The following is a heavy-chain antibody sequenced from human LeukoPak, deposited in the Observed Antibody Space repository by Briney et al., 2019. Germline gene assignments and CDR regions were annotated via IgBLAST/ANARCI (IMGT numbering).Heavy chain of an antibody. CDR1: GGSISSRNW. D-gene: IGHD3-10*01. J-gene: IGHJ5*02. V-gene: IGHV4-4*02. CDR2: IHHSGST. Sequence: SETLSLTCAVSGGSISSRNWWSWVRQPPGKGLEWIAEIHHSGSTNYNPSLKSRVTISVDKSKNQFSLKLSSVTAADTAVYYCARVGYEYYYGSGSYDNWFDPWGQGTLVTVSS. CDR3: ARVGYEYYYGSGSYDNWFDP.